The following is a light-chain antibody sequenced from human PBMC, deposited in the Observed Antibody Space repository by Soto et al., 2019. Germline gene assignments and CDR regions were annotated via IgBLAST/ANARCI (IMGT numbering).Light chain of an antibody. CDR1: QSVASN. CDR2: GAS. V-gene: IGKV3-15*01. CDR3: QQYHNLPPQYT. Sequence: DIVMTQSPASLSVSPGDGATLSCRASQSVASNVAWYQQKPGQGPRLLIHGASTRAAGVPARFSGSGSGTDFTLTIISLQSEDFAVYYCQQYHNLPPQYTFGQGTKLQIK. J-gene: IGKJ2*01.